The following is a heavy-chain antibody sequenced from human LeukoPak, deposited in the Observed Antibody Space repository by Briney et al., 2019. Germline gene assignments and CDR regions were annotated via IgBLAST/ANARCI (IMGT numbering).Heavy chain of an antibody. D-gene: IGHD3-22*01. V-gene: IGHV3-7*01. Sequence: PGGSLRLSCAASGFTFSNSWMSWVRQAPGKGLEWVANIKRDGSEKHYVDSVKGRFTISRDNAKSSLFLQMNSLRAEDTAVYYCAKTHIYYDNSGYLSDSWGQGTLVTVSS. J-gene: IGHJ4*02. CDR2: IKRDGSEK. CDR1: GFTFSNSW. CDR3: AKTHIYYDNSGYLSDS.